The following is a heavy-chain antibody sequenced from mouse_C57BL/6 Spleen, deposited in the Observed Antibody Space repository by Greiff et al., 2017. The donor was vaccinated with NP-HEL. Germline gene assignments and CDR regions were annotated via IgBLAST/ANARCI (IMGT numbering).Heavy chain of an antibody. Sequence: EVQLQQSGPELVKPGASVKISCKASGYTFTDYYMNWVKQSHGKSLEWIGDINPNNGGTSYNQKFKGKATLTVDKSSSTAYMELRSLTSEDSAVYYCARDEGAYWGQGTLVTVSA. CDR3: ARDEGAY. CDR2: INPNNGGT. CDR1: GYTFTDYY. V-gene: IGHV1-26*01. J-gene: IGHJ3*01.